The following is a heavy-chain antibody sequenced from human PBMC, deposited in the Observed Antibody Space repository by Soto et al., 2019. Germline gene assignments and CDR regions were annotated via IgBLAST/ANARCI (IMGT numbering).Heavy chain of an antibody. D-gene: IGHD2-15*01. CDR2: IYYSGST. J-gene: IGHJ6*03. Sequence: PSETQSLTCTVSGGSISSYYWSWIRQPPGKGLEWIGYIYYSGSTNYNPSLKSRVTISVDTSKNQFSLKLSSVTAADTAVYYCARGYCSGGSCRNYYYMDVWGKGTTVTVSS. CDR1: GGSISSYY. CDR3: ARGYCSGGSCRNYYYMDV. V-gene: IGHV4-59*08.